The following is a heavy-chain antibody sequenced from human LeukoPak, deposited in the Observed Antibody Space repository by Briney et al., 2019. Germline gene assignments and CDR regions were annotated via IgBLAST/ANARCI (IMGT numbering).Heavy chain of an antibody. D-gene: IGHD6-13*01. CDR3: ARGLSGYSSSGDAFDI. CDR2: INPNSGGT. V-gene: IGHV1-2*02. J-gene: IGHJ3*02. CDR1: GFIFTGYY. Sequence: ASVKVSCKASGFIFTGYYMHWVRQAPGQGLEWMGWINPNSGGTKYAQKFQGRVTMTTDTSTSTAYMELRSLRSDDTAVYYCARGLSGYSSSGDAFDIWGQGTMVTVSS.